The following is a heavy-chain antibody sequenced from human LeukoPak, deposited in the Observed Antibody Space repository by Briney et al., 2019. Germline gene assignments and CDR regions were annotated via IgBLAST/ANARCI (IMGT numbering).Heavy chain of an antibody. CDR1: GGSFSGYY. V-gene: IGHV4-34*01. D-gene: IGHD4-17*01. CDR2: INHSGST. Sequence: SETPSLTCAVYGGSFSGYYWSWIRQPPGKGLEWIGEINHSGSTNYNPSLKSRVTISVDTSKNQFSLKLSSVTAADTAVYYCARVGLTVTTDYWGQGTLVTVSS. CDR3: ARVGLTVTTDY. J-gene: IGHJ4*02.